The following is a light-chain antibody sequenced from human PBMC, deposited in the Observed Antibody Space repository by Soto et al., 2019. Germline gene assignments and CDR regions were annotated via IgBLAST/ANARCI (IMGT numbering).Light chain of an antibody. Sequence: QSVLTQPPSASGPPGQRVTISCSGSSSNIGGNTVNWYQQLPGTAPKLLIYEVSNRPSGVSNRFSGSKSGNTASLTISGLQAEDGADYYCSSYTTSSTRVFGTGTKLTVL. J-gene: IGLJ1*01. CDR2: EVS. V-gene: IGLV1-44*01. CDR1: SSNIGGNT. CDR3: SSYTTSSTRV.